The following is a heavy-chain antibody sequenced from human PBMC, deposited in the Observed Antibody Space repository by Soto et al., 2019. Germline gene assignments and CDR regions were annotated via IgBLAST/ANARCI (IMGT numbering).Heavy chain of an antibody. J-gene: IGHJ4*02. CDR2: IYSGGST. D-gene: IGHD6-19*01. Sequence: GGSLRLSCAASGFTVSSNYMSWVRQAPGKGLEWVSIIYSGGSTYYADSVKGRFTISRDTSKNTLYLQMNSLRAEDTAVYYCARYSDSGGCYFDSWARGTLVPVS. CDR1: GFTVSSNY. CDR3: ARYSDSGGCYFDS. V-gene: IGHV3-53*01.